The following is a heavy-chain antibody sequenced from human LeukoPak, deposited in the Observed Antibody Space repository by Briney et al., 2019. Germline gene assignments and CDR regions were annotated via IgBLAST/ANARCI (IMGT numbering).Heavy chain of an antibody. J-gene: IGHJ4*02. CDR1: GGSISSGGYS. CDR3: ARAAEGDYFDY. V-gene: IGHV4-30-2*01. D-gene: IGHD6-19*01. Sequence: SQTLSLTCAVSGGSISSGGYSWSWIRQPPGKGLEWIGYIYHSGSTYYNPSLKSRVTISVDRSKNQSSLKLSSVTAADTAVYYCARAAEGDYFDYWGQGTLVTVSS. CDR2: IYHSGST.